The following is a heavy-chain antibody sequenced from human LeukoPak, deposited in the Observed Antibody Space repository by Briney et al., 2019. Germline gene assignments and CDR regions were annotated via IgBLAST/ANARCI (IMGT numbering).Heavy chain of an antibody. Sequence: GASVKVSCKASGYTFTSYGISWVRQAPGQGLEWMGWISAYNGNTNYAQKLQGRVTMTTDTSTSTAYMELRSLRSDDTAVYYCARGNYGDYQRDVDAFDIWGQGTMVTVSS. V-gene: IGHV1-18*01. CDR3: ARGNYGDYQRDVDAFDI. J-gene: IGHJ3*02. D-gene: IGHD4-17*01. CDR2: ISAYNGNT. CDR1: GYTFTSYG.